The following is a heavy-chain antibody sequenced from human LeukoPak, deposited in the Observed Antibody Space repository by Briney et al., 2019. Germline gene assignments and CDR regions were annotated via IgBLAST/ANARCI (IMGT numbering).Heavy chain of an antibody. V-gene: IGHV4-59*08. CDR1: GGSVSSDY. CDR3: ARHPFSSPFDY. Sequence: SETLSLTCTVSGGSVSSDYWSWIRQPPGKGLEWIGYIYHTGNSDYNPSLKSRATISLDTSKNQFSLKLTSVTAADAAVYFCARHPFSSPFDYWGQGTLVTVSS. D-gene: IGHD2/OR15-2a*01. CDR2: IYHTGNS. J-gene: IGHJ4*02.